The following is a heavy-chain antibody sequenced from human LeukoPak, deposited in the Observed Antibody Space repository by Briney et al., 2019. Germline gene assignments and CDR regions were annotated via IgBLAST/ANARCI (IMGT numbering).Heavy chain of an antibody. D-gene: IGHD3-10*01. J-gene: IGHJ4*02. CDR2: VKSRSAGETT. CDR1: GFSISNDW. Sequence: GGSLSLSCAASGFSISNDWMSWVRQAPGKGLEGVACVKSRSAGETTANAAPVKGRLTISRDHSKNPLYLQTNSLKTEDTAVYYCTLIQGWGSGSYYRDFWGQGTLVTVPS. CDR3: TLIQGWGSGSYYRDF. V-gene: IGHV3-15*01.